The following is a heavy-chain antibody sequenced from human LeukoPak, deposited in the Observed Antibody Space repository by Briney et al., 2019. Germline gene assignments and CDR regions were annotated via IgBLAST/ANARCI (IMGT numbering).Heavy chain of an antibody. CDR2: IYTSGST. V-gene: IGHV4-39*07. CDR3: ARDGDDTLTGYYHC. CDR1: GGSISGSSDY. D-gene: IGHD3-9*01. J-gene: IGHJ4*02. Sequence: SETLSLTCTVSGGSISGSSDYWGWIRQPPGKGLDWIGSIYTSGSTNYNPSLKSRVTMSVDTSKNQFSLKLSSVTAADTAVYYCARDGDDTLTGYYHCWGQGTLVTVSS.